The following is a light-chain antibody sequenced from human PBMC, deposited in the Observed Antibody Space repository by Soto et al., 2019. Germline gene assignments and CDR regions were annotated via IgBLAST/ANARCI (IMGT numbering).Light chain of an antibody. CDR3: QSYDSSLTLRV. V-gene: IGLV1-40*01. J-gene: IGLJ1*01. CDR2: GNS. CDR1: SSNIGAGYD. Sequence: QSVLTQPPSVSGAPGQRVTISCTGSSSNIGAGYDVHWYQQLRGTAPKLLIYGNSNRPSGLPGRFAGSKSGSSASLAITVLYADDDADYYSQSYDSSLTLRVFGTGTKVTVL.